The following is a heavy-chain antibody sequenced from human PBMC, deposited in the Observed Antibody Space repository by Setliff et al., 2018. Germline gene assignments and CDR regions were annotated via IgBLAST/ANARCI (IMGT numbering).Heavy chain of an antibody. CDR2: VRFDGSYK. CDR1: GFVFGTYG. J-gene: IGHJ4*02. D-gene: IGHD2-8*01. CDR3: AKVKKPLIRGSGFDY. V-gene: IGHV3-30*02. Sequence: GESLKISCAASGFVFGTYGMRWVRQAPGKGLDWVASVRFDGSYKVYADSVKGRFTISRDNSENTLFLQMTSLRPEDTGIYYCAKVKKPLIRGSGFDYWGRGTLVTVSS.